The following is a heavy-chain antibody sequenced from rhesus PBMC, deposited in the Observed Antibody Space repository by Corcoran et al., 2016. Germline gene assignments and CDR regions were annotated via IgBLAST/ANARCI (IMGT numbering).Heavy chain of an antibody. CDR3: AREIYGLDS. Sequence: QVQLQESGPGVVKPSETLSLTCAVSGGSISDSYRWSWSSQHPGKGLEWIGYIYGSSTRPNSDPTLKSRVTIAKDTSKNQFSLKLSSVTAADTAVYYCAREIYGLDSWGQGVVVTVSA. CDR1: GGSISDSYR. J-gene: IGHJ6*01. V-gene: IGHV4S10*01. CDR2: IYGSSTRP.